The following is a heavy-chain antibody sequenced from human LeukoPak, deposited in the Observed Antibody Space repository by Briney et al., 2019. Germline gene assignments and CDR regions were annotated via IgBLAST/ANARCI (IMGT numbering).Heavy chain of an antibody. Sequence: ASVKVSCKASGYNFTSFGITWVRQAPGRGLEWMGWISPHDGNRNYAQNLQGRVTLTTDTSTNTAYMDLTSLRFDDTAVYYCAKTRPTWEGWGFDYWGQGTLVTVSS. CDR1: GYNFTSFG. D-gene: IGHD1-26*01. V-gene: IGHV1-18*01. CDR3: AKTRPTWEGWGFDY. J-gene: IGHJ4*02. CDR2: ISPHDGNR.